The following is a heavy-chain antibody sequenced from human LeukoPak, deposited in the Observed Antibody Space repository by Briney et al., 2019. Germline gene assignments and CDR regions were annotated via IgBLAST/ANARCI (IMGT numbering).Heavy chain of an antibody. V-gene: IGHV4-39*01. CDR2: IYYSGST. CDR1: GGSISSSSYY. D-gene: IGHD7-27*01. CDR3: ARTLTGEGDAFDI. Sequence: SETLSLTCTVSGGSISSSSYYWGWIREPPGKGLEWFASIYYSGSTYYNPSLKSRVTISVDTSKNPFSLKLSSVTAADTAVYYCARTLTGEGDAFDIWGQGTMVTVSS. J-gene: IGHJ3*02.